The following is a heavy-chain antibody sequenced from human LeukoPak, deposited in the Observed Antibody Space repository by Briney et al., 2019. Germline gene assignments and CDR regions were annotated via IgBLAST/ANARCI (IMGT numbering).Heavy chain of an antibody. CDR3: ARPYDFWSGYYKVYFDY. V-gene: IGHV1-46*03. CDR2: INPSGGST. J-gene: IGHJ4*02. CDR1: GYTFTSYY. Sequence: ASVKVSCKASGYTFTSYYMHWVRQAPGQGLEWMGIINPSGGSTSYAQKFQGRVTMTRDTSTSTVYMELSSLRSEDTAVYYCARPYDFWSGYYKVYFDYWGQGTLVTVSS. D-gene: IGHD3-3*01.